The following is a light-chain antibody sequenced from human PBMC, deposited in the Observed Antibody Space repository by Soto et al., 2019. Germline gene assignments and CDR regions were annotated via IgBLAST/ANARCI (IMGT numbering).Light chain of an antibody. V-gene: IGKV1-5*03. CDR3: QQYNSYPYT. J-gene: IGKJ2*01. CDR2: KAS. Sequence: DIQMAQSPSTLSASLGDRVTITSRASQSISSWLAWYQQKPGKAPKLLIYKASSLESGVPSRFSGSGSGTEFTLTISSLQPDDFATYYCQQYNSYPYTFGQGTKVDIK. CDR1: QSISSW.